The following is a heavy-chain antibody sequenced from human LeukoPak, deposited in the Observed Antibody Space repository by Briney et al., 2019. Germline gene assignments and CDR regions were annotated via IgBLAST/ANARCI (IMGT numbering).Heavy chain of an antibody. Sequence: SETLSLTCAVYGGSFSGYYWSWIRQPPGKRLEWIGEINHSGSTNYNPSLKSRVTISVDTSKNQFSLKLSSVTAADTAVYYCARGGYGSGSYYDYWGQGTLVTVSS. D-gene: IGHD3-10*01. CDR1: GGSFSGYY. CDR2: INHSGST. CDR3: ARGGYGSGSYYDY. V-gene: IGHV4-34*01. J-gene: IGHJ4*02.